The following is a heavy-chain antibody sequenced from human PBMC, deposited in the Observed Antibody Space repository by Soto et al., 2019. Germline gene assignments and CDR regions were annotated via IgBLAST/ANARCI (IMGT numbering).Heavy chain of an antibody. D-gene: IGHD2-2*01. CDR3: ATRGEVVPAARRYYYYYYYYKDV. CDR2: IYYSGST. CDR1: GGSISSYY. J-gene: IGHJ6*03. Sequence: SETLSLTCTVSGGSISSYYWSWIRQPPGKGLEWIGYIYYSGSTNYNPSLKSRVTISVDTSKNQFSLKLSSVTAADTAGYYCATRGEVVPAARRYYYYYYYYKDVWGKGTTVNVSS. V-gene: IGHV4-59*08.